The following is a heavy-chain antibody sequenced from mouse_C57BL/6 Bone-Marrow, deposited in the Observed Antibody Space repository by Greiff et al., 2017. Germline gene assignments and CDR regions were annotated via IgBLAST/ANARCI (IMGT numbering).Heavy chain of an antibody. D-gene: IGHD2-12*01. Sequence: EVMLVESGGGLVQPGGSLSLSCAASGFTFTDYYMSWVRQPPGKALEWLGFIRNKANGYTTEYSASVKGRFTISRDNAQSILYLQMNALRAEDSTTYYCASRYYSYPFAYWGQGTLVTVSA. CDR2: IRNKANGYTT. CDR1: GFTFTDYY. V-gene: IGHV7-3*01. J-gene: IGHJ3*01. CDR3: ASRYYSYPFAY.